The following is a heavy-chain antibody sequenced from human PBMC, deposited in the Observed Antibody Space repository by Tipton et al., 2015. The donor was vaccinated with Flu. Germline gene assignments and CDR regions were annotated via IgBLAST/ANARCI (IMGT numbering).Heavy chain of an antibody. J-gene: IGHJ4*03. CDR1: GGSIHNSQ. D-gene: IGHD4-17*01. V-gene: IGHV4-4*07. Sequence: TLSLTCTVSGGSIHNSQWSWIRQPAGKGLEWIGRIHSFGNPEYSSSLRSRVTMSIDTSKNQFSLKLTSVTAADTAVYYCARGGHGDFDYWGQGMLVTVSS. CDR3: ARGGHGDFDY. CDR2: IHSFGNP.